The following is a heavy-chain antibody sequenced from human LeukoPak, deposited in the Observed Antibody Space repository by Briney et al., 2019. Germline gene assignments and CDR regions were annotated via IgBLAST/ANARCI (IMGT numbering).Heavy chain of an antibody. J-gene: IGHJ4*02. V-gene: IGHV4-4*07. Sequence: SETLSLTCTVSGGSISSYYWSWIRQPAGKGLEWIGRIYISGSTNYNPSLASRVTMSVDTSKNQFSLKLSSVTAADTAVYYCARSLMVRGARHPTFDYWGQGTLVTVSS. D-gene: IGHD3-10*01. CDR2: IYISGST. CDR3: ARSLMVRGARHPTFDY. CDR1: GGSISSYY.